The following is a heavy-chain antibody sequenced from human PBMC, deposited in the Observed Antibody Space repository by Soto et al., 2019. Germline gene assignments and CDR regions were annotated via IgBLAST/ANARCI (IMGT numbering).Heavy chain of an antibody. Sequence: SQTLLTCAISGDSVSSNTASWNWIRQSPSRGLEWLGRTYFRSKWYNDYAVSVKSRIIINPDTSNNQFSLQLNSVTPEDTAVYFCAKGDNLGPKTGYAFDPWGQGIMVTVSS. CDR2: TYFRSKWYN. CDR3: AKGDNLGPKTGYAFDP. CDR1: GDSVSSNTAS. V-gene: IGHV6-1*01. J-gene: IGHJ5*02. D-gene: IGHD5-12*01.